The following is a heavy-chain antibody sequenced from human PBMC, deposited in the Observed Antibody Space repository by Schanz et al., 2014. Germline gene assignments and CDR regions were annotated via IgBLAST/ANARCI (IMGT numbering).Heavy chain of an antibody. CDR2: IWSDGTNE. V-gene: IGHV3-33*08. J-gene: IGHJ4*02. CDR3: ARDRRNADLDY. Sequence: VQLVESGGDLVQPGGSLRLSCSASGFTFSTFAMHWVRQAPGKGLEWVAVIWSDGTNEYYADSVKGRFTISGDNAKNSLYLEMNSLRAEDTALYYCARDRRNADLDYWGQGTLVTVSS. CDR1: GFTFSTFA. D-gene: IGHD1-1*01.